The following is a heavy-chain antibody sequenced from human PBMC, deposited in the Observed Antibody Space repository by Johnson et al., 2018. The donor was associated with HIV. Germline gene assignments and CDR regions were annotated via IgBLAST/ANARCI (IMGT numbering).Heavy chain of an antibody. D-gene: IGHD3-16*01. V-gene: IGHV3-30-3*01. CDR3: AREDTPFGSPHEGDPFDV. J-gene: IGHJ3*01. CDR2: ISYDGSNK. CDR1: GFTFNNYA. Sequence: QVQVLESGGGVVQPGRSLRLSCAASGFTFNNYAIHWVRQAPGKGLEWVAVISYDGSNKYYADSVKGRFTISRDNSKNTLYLQMNSLRAEDTAVYFCAREDTPFGSPHEGDPFDVWGQGTMVTVSS.